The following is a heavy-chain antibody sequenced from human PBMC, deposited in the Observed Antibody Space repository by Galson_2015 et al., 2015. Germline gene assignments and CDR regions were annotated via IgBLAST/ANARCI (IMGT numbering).Heavy chain of an antibody. D-gene: IGHD3-10*01. CDR3: ARGHGSGSYGYSYYMDV. CDR2: IIPTFRRP. V-gene: IGHV1-69*05. J-gene: IGHJ6*03. CDR1: GGTLRNNA. Sequence: SVKVSCKASGGTLRNNAITWVRQAPGQGLEWMGGIIPTFRRPDYAEKFQGRVTITTDESTSTAYMELSSLRSEDTAVYYCARGHGSGSYGYSYYMDVWGKGTTVTVSS.